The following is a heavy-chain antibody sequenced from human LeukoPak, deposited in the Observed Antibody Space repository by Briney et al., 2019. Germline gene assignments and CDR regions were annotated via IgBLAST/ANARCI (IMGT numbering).Heavy chain of an antibody. J-gene: IGHJ5*02. Sequence: SPSETLSLTCTVSGGSISSYYWSWIRQPPGKGLEWIGYIYYSGSTNYNPSLKSRVTISVDTSKNQFSLKLSSVTAADTAVYYCARRIGGGYDLNWFDPWGQGTLVTVSS. CDR3: ARRIGGGYDLNWFDP. CDR2: IYYSGST. D-gene: IGHD5-12*01. CDR1: GGSISSYY. V-gene: IGHV4-59*08.